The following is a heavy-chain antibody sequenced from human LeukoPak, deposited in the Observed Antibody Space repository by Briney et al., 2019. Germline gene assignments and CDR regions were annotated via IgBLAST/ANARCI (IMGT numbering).Heavy chain of an antibody. CDR1: GYTFTGYY. D-gene: IGHD1-26*01. CDR3: AREGGSYSWGGFSWFDP. CDR2: INPNSGGT. J-gene: IGHJ5*02. Sequence: ASVTVSCKASGYTFTGYYMHWVRQAPGQGLEWMGWINPNSGGTNYAQKFQGRVTMTRDTSISTAYMELSRLRSDDTAVYYCAREGGSYSWGGFSWFDPWGQGTLVTVSS. V-gene: IGHV1-2*02.